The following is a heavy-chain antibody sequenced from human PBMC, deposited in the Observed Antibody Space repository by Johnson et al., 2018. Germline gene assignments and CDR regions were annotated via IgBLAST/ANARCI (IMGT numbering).Heavy chain of an antibody. Sequence: VQLVQSGGGLVQXGGSXRLXCVASGFTFSSYPMSWVRQVPGKGLEWVSTINPDSRNTHYADSVRGRFAISRDNSKNTLFLQMDSLRDEDTAIYYCAKDVTAVAGSDCWGQGTLVTVS. CDR2: INPDSRNT. D-gene: IGHD6-19*01. V-gene: IGHV3-23*04. CDR3: AKDVTAVAGSDC. J-gene: IGHJ4*02. CDR1: GFTFSSYP.